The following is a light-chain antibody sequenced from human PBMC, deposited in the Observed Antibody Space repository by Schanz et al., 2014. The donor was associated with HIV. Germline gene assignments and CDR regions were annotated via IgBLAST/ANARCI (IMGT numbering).Light chain of an antibody. J-gene: IGLJ2*01. V-gene: IGLV2-14*03. CDR2: DVS. Sequence: QSALTQPASVSGSPGQSITISCTGTSSDVGGYNYVSWYQQHPGKAPKLMIYDVSNRPSGVSNRFSGSKSDNTASLTISGLQADDEADYYCCSYAGSNNVVFGGGTKLTVL. CDR1: SSDVGGYNY. CDR3: CSYAGSNNVV.